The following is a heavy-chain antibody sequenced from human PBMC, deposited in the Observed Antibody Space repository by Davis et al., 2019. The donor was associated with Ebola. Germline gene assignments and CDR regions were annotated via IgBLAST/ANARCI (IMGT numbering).Heavy chain of an antibody. D-gene: IGHD3-3*01. CDR3: VRGTWNGYYVD. J-gene: IGHJ4*02. CDR1: GFPFSSYQ. CDR2: IGISGAST. V-gene: IGHV3-48*03. Sequence: PGGSLRLSCAVSGFPFSSYQMNWVRQAPGKGLEWISYIGISGASTKYADSVKGRFTISRDNAKNSVYLQMNSVRVEDTAVYYCVRGTWNGYYVDWGQGTLVTVSS.